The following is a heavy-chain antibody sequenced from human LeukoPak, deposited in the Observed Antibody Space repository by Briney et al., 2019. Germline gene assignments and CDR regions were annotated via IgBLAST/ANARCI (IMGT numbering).Heavy chain of an antibody. CDR1: GGSISSYY. CDR3: ARLPENYYYYMDV. V-gene: IGHV4-59*01. CDR2: IYYSGST. D-gene: IGHD1-14*01. Sequence: SETLSLTCTVSGGSISSYYWTWIRQPPGKGLEWIGYIYYSGSTNYNPSLKSRVTISVDTSKNQFSLKLSSVTAADTAVYYCARLPENYYYYMDVGGKGTTVTVSS. J-gene: IGHJ6*03.